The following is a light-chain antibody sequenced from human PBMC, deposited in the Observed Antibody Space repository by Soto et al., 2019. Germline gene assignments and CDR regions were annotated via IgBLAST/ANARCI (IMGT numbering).Light chain of an antibody. CDR3: QHYNSYSWT. CDR2: KAS. V-gene: IGKV1-5*03. J-gene: IGKJ1*01. CDR1: QSISSW. Sequence: IQMPLSPSTLSASVGDRVTITCRASQSISSWLAWYQQKPGKAPKLLIYKASSLESGVPSRFSGSGSGTEFTLTISSLQPDDFATYYCQHYNSYSWTFGQGTKVDI.